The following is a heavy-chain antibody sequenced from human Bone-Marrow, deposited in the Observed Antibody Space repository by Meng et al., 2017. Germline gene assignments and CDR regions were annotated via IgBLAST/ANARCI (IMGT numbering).Heavy chain of an antibody. D-gene: IGHD6-6*01. CDR3: ARAIATRPDVFDY. J-gene: IGHJ4*02. V-gene: IGHV4-59*01. Sequence: QVQLQESGPGLVQPSETLSLTCTVSSGSINSYFWSWIRQPPGKGPEWIGYISYSGSTNYNPSLKSRVTISVDTSKNQFSLKLSSVTAADTAVYYCARAIATRPDVFDYWGQGTLVTVSS. CDR1: SGSINSYF. CDR2: ISYSGST.